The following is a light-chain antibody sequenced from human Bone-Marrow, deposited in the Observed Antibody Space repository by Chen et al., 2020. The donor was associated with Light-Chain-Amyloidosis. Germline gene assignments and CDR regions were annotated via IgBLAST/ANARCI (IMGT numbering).Light chain of an antibody. CDR2: KNT. V-gene: IGLV3-9*01. CDR1: NIGGKD. Sequence: SYELTQPLSVSVALGQTATITCEGNNIGGKDVHWYQQRPGQAPVLVIYKNTNRPSGIPERLSGSNEGNTATLNSSRAQAGDEADYHCHVWDSYTAVFGGGTKLTVL. CDR3: HVWDSYTAV. J-gene: IGLJ3*02.